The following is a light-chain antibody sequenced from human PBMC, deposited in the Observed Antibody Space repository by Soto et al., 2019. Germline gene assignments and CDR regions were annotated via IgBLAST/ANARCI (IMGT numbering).Light chain of an antibody. J-gene: IGKJ5*01. CDR3: QQYKNWPPIT. V-gene: IGKV3-15*01. CDR2: GAS. CDR1: QSVSSN. Sequence: ETVMPHSPATLSVSPGERATLSCRPSQSVSSNLAWYQQKPGQAPRLLIYGASTRATGIPARFSGSGSGTEFTLTISSLQSEDFAVYYCQQYKNWPPITFGQGTRLEIK.